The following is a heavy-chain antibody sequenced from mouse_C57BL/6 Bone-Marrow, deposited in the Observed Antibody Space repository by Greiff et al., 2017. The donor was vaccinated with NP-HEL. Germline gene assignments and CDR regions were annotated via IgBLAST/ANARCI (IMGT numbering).Heavy chain of an antibody. V-gene: IGHV5-6*01. CDR3: ARHYYSNYFDY. D-gene: IGHD2-5*01. CDR1: GFTFSSHG. Sequence: EVKLMESGGDLVKPGGSLKLSCAASGFTFSSHGMSWVRQTPDKRLEWVATISSGGSYTYYPDSVKGRFTISRDNAKNTLYLQMSSLKSEDTAMYYCARHYYSNYFDYWGQGTTLTVSS. J-gene: IGHJ2*01. CDR2: ISSGGSYT.